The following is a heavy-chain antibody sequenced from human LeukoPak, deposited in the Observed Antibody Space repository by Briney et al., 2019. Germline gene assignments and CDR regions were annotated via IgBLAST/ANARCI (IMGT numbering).Heavy chain of an antibody. D-gene: IGHD2-15*01. J-gene: IGHJ4*02. CDR1: GGSVSNGDFF. V-gene: IGHV4-30-4*01. CDR2: IYYTGST. CDR3: ARDSGGIDY. Sequence: PSQTLSLTCTVSGGSVSNGDFFWSWIRQPPGKGLECIGYIYYTGSTYYNPSLKSRVTISVDTSKNQFSLKLSSVTAADTAVYYCARDSGGIDYWGQGTLVTVSS.